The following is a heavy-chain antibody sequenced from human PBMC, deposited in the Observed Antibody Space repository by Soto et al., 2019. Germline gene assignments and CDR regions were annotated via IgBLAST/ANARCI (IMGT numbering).Heavy chain of an antibody. CDR2: IGGSGSNT. CDR3: ARVVRPFDTPDGMDV. Sequence: EVQLLESGEGLVQPGGSLKLSCAASGFTFSNYAMSWVRQAPGKGLEWVSGIGGSGSNTYYADSVKGRFTISRDNSKNTLFLQMNNLRAEDTAEYYCARVVRPFDTPDGMDVWGHGTTVTVSS. V-gene: IGHV3-23*01. J-gene: IGHJ6*02. D-gene: IGHD3-9*01. CDR1: GFTFSNYA.